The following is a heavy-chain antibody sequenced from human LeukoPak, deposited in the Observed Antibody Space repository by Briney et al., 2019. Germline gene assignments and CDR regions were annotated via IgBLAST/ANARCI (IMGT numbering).Heavy chain of an antibody. CDR2: ISSSSGYI. CDR1: GYTFSTYS. V-gene: IGHV3-21*01. CDR3: ARPRIAAHQVPFDY. Sequence: GGSLRLSCAASGYTFSTYSMNWVRQAPGKGLEWVSSISSSSGYIYYADSVKGRFTISRDNAKNSLYLQMNSLRAEDTAVYYCARPRIAAHQVPFDYWGQGTLVTVSS. D-gene: IGHD6-13*01. J-gene: IGHJ4*02.